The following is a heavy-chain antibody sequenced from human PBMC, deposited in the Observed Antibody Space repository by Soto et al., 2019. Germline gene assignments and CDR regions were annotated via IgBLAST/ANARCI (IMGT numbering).Heavy chain of an antibody. V-gene: IGHV4-4*02. Sequence: QVLLQESGPGLINASGTLSLTCGVSGGSISTNNWWSWVRQTPGQGLEWIAEVYHTGSTNYNPSLQSRLTISVDKSKNQFSLRLTSVTAADSAVYYCARAKLCNTLSCPHSFDTWGQGTLVSVSS. D-gene: IGHD2-15*01. J-gene: IGHJ4*02. CDR1: GGSISTNNW. CDR3: ARAKLCNTLSCPHSFDT. CDR2: VYHTGST.